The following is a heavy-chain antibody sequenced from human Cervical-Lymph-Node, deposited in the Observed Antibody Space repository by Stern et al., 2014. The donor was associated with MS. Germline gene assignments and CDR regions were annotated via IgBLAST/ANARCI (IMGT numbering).Heavy chain of an antibody. Sequence: EVQLVESGAEVKKPGESLKISCEASGYLFDDYWIGWVRQMSGRGLELVAIIFPRDSNTRYSPSVQGQVPIPADKSTSPPYLRWCTLKASDPAIYYCAISPATPSGYDRFDYWGQGALVTVSS. J-gene: IGHJ4*02. V-gene: IGHV5-51*03. CDR2: IFPRDSNT. D-gene: IGHD5-12*01. CDR3: AISPATPSGYDRFDY. CDR1: GYLFDDYW.